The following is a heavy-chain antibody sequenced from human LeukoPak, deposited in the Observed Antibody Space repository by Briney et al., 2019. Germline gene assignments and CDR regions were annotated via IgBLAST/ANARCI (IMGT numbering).Heavy chain of an antibody. CDR3: ARESENYYLDY. J-gene: IGHJ4*02. Sequence: PGGSLRLSCAASGFTFKNYGMHWVRQAPGKGLEWVAALWYDGSNKYYADSVKGRFTISRDNSKNTLYLQVNSLRAEDTAVYYCARESENYYLDYWGQGSLVTVSS. D-gene: IGHD2/OR15-2a*01. V-gene: IGHV3-33*01. CDR1: GFTFKNYG. CDR2: LWYDGSNK.